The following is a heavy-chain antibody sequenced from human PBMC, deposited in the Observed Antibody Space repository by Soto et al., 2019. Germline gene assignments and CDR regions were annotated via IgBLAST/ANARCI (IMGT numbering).Heavy chain of an antibody. CDR3: ARDPSTINKLIGVWFDP. CDR2: IKPISDIT. D-gene: IGHD4-4*01. CDR1: GDTFGRFT. J-gene: IGHJ5*02. V-gene: IGHV1-69*13. Sequence: SVKVSCKASGDTFGRFTINWVRQAPGQGLEWMGGIKPISDITNYAQRFQGRVAFTADASTSTVYLELSSLRSEDTAMYYCARDPSTINKLIGVWFDPWGQGTLVTVSS.